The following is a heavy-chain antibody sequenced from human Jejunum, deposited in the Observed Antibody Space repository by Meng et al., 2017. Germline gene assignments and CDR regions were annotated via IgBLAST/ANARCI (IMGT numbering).Heavy chain of an antibody. CDR2: IDPSEST. CDR1: GAVMSRTNW. D-gene: IGHD2-8*01. CDR3: ARAYCTDVSCHDFFDS. Sequence: QLQLEASAQGRVKPSGTLSLSCAVSGAVMSRTNWWSWVRQPPGKGLEWIGKIDPSESTHYNPSLKGRVTISADRSKNQFSLRLTSVTAADTAIYYCARAYCTDVSCHDFFDSWGQGTLVTVSS. V-gene: IGHV4-4*02. J-gene: IGHJ4*02.